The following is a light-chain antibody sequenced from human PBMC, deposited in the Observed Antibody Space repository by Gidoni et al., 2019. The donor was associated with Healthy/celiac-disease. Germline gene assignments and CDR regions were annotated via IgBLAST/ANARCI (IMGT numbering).Light chain of an antibody. CDR1: QSISSY. V-gene: IGKV1-39*01. Sequence: DIQMTQSPSSLSASVGDRVTITCRESQSISSYLNWYQQKPGKAPKLLIYAASSLQSGVPSRFSGSGSETDFTLTISSLQPEDFATYYCQQSYSTPMYTFGQGTKLEIK. CDR2: AAS. CDR3: QQSYSTPMYT. J-gene: IGKJ2*01.